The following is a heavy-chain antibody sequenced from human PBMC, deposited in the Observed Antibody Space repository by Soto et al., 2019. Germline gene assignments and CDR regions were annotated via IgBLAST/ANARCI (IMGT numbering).Heavy chain of an antibody. CDR1: GGSVSSNIYY. CDR2: IYYSGST. D-gene: IGHD3-22*01. J-gene: IGHJ4*02. V-gene: IGHV4-31*03. Sequence: SETLSLTCSVSGGSVSSNIYYWTWIRQHPGKGPEWIGHIYYSGSTYYNPSLKSRVTISLDMSKNQFSLKLTSVSAADTAVYYCARGYAYDSGGYIFDYWGQGTLVTVSS. CDR3: ARGYAYDSGGYIFDY.